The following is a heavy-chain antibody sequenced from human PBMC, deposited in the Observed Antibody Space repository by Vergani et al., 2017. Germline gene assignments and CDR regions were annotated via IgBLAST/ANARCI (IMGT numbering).Heavy chain of an antibody. CDR2: IIPILGIA. J-gene: IGHJ4*02. D-gene: IGHD6-13*01. Sequence: QVQLVQSGAEVKKPGASVKVSCKASGGTFSSYAISWVRQAPGQGLEWMGRIIPILGIANYAQKFQGRVTITADKSTSTAYMELSSLRSEDTAVYYCARGIAAAGLNYFDYWGQGTLVTVSS. CDR1: GGTFSSYA. CDR3: ARGIAAAGLNYFDY. V-gene: IGHV1-69*04.